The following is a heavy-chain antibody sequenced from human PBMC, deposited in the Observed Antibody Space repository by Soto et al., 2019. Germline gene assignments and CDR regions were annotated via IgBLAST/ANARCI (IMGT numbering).Heavy chain of an antibody. V-gene: IGHV3-48*03. J-gene: IGHJ4*02. D-gene: IGHD4-4*01. CDR3: ARDTTLRATVRTFDY. CDR1: GFTFSSYE. CDR2: ISGSGSTI. Sequence: RLSCAASGFTFSSYEMHWVRQAPGKGLEWVSYISGSGSTIYYADSVKGRFTISRDNAKNSVYLQMNSLRAEDTAVYYCARDTTLRATVRTFDYWGQGTLVTVSS.